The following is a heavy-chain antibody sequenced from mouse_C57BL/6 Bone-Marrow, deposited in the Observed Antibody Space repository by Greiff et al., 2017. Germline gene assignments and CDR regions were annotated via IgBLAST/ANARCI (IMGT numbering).Heavy chain of an antibody. CDR2: IHPNSGST. J-gene: IGHJ2*01. Sequence: QVQLQQPGAELVKPGASVKLSCKASGYTFNSYWMHWVKQRPGQGLEWIGMIHPNSGSTNYNEKFKSKATLTVDKSSSTAYMQLSSLTSEDSAVYYWARWTELRRRGYFDYWGQGTTLTVSS. V-gene: IGHV1-64*01. CDR3: ARWTELRRRGYFDY. D-gene: IGHD2-4*01. CDR1: GYTFNSYW.